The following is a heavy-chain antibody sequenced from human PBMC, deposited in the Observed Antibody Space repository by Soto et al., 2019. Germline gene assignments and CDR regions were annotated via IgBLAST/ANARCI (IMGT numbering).Heavy chain of an antibody. CDR1: GFTFSSYA. V-gene: IGHV3-23*01. CDR3: ANAAGYSGYERGYFDY. Sequence: ESGGGLVQPGGSLRLSCAASGFTFSSYAMSWVRQAPGKGLEWVSAISGSGGSTYYADSVKGRFTISRDNSKNTLYLQMNSLRAEDTAVYYCANAAGYSGYERGYFDYWGQGTLVTVSS. CDR2: ISGSGGST. J-gene: IGHJ4*02. D-gene: IGHD5-12*01.